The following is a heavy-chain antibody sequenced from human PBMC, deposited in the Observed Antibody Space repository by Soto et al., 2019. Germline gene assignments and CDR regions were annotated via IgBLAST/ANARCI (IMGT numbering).Heavy chain of an antibody. D-gene: IGHD2-2*01. CDR3: AKDSHWAIISPNHDY. CDR1: GFTFSSSA. CDR2: FRESGGTT. J-gene: IGHJ4*02. V-gene: IGHV3-23*01. Sequence: VQLWESGGGLVQPGGSLRLSCGASGFTFSSSAMSLVRQAPGKGLEWVSTFRESGGTTHYADPVKGRFTMARDTSRNMLFLQMNILRAEDTAIYYCAKDSHWAIISPNHDYWGQGNLVTVSS.